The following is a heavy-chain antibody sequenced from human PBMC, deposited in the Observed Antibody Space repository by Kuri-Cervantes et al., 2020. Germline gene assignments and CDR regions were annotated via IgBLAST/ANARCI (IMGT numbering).Heavy chain of an antibody. CDR1: GFTFSSYW. Sequence: ESLKISCAASGFTFSSYWMSWVRQAPGKGLEWIGSIYHSGSTYYNPSLKSRVTISVDTSKNQFSLKLSSVTAADTAVYYCARPNLSGSYYPFDYWGQGTLVTVSS. CDR2: IYHSGST. CDR3: ARPNLSGSYYPFDY. V-gene: IGHV4-38-2*01. D-gene: IGHD1-26*01. J-gene: IGHJ4*02.